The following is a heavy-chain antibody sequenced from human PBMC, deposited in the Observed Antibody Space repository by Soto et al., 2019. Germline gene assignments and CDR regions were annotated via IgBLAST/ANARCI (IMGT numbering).Heavy chain of an antibody. J-gene: IGHJ6*02. D-gene: IGHD1-1*01. Sequence: QVQLKESGPGLVKPSETLSLTCTVSDGSIGSYYWSWIRQPPGKGLEWLGYVSHSGSTNYNPSLKSRVTISLDTSKNHFSLRLGSVTAADTAVYYCAREGTTVDSYYYYGLDVWGQGTTVTVSS. V-gene: IGHV4-59*01. CDR3: AREGTTVDSYYYYGLDV. CDR1: DGSIGSYY. CDR2: VSHSGST.